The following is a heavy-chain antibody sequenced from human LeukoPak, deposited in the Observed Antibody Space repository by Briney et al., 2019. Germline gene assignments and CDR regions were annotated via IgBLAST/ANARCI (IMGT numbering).Heavy chain of an antibody. CDR1: GGTFSSYA. D-gene: IGHD5-18*01. V-gene: IGHV1-69*05. CDR2: IIPIFGTA. CDR3: ASPQPGIQLWGPGAFDI. Sequence: ASVKVSCKASGGTFSSYAISWVRQAPGQGLEWMGGIIPIFGTASYAQKFQGRVTITTDESTSTAYMELSSLRSEDTAVYYCASPQPGIQLWGPGAFDIWGQGTMVTVSS. J-gene: IGHJ3*02.